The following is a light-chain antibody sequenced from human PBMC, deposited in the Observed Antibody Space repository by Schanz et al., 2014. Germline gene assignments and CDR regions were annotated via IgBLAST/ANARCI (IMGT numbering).Light chain of an antibody. CDR3: QRHGSSPLYT. CDR2: GAS. CDR1: QSVSSSY. Sequence: EIVLTQSPGTLSLSPGERATLSCRASQSVSSSYLAWYQQKPGQAPRLLIYGASTRATGVPARFSGSGSGTYFTLSISSLQSEDFAVYYCQRHGSSPLYTFGQGTKVEVK. V-gene: IGKV3-20*01. J-gene: IGKJ2*01.